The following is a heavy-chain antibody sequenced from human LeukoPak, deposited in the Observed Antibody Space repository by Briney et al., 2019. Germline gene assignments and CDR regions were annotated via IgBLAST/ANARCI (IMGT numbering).Heavy chain of an antibody. CDR2: IGTAGDT. Sequence: GGSLRLSCAASGFTFSSYDMHWVRQSTGKGLEWVSLIGTAGDTYYADSVKARFTISRDNSRNTLYLQMNSLRAADTAVYYCAKDLDCTTYGYYFDYWGQGTLVTVSS. CDR3: AKDLDCTTYGYYFDY. D-gene: IGHD2-21*02. CDR1: GFTFSSYD. J-gene: IGHJ4*02. V-gene: IGHV3-13*04.